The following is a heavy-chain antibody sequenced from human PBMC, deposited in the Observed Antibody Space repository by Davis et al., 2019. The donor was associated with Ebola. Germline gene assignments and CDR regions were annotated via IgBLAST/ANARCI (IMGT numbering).Heavy chain of an antibody. CDR3: ARDEQQLASRHYYYGMDV. Sequence: SVKVSCKASGGTFSSYAISWVRQAPGQGLEWMGRIIPILGIANYAQKFQGRVTITADKSTSTAYMELSSLRSEDTAVYYCARDEQQLASRHYYYGMDVWGQGTTVTVSS. CDR2: IIPILGIA. V-gene: IGHV1-69*04. J-gene: IGHJ6*02. D-gene: IGHD6-13*01. CDR1: GGTFSSYA.